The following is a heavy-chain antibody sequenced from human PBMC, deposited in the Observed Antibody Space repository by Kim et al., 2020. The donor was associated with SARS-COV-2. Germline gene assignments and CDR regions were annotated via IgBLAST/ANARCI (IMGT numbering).Heavy chain of an antibody. CDR3: TTDKIPTQYYDFWSGYGY. J-gene: IGHJ4*02. Sequence: GGSLRLSCAASGFTFSNAWMSWVRQAPGKGLEWVGRIKSKTDGGTTDYAAPVKGRFTISRDDSKNTLYLQMNSLKTEDTAVYYCTTDKIPTQYYDFWSGYGYWGQGTLVTVSS. CDR1: GFTFSNAW. CDR2: IKSKTDGGTT. V-gene: IGHV3-15*01. D-gene: IGHD3-3*01.